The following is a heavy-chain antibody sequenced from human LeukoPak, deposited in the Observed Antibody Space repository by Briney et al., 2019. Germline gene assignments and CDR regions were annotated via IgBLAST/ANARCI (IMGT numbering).Heavy chain of an antibody. J-gene: IGHJ4*02. V-gene: IGHV1-69-2*01. D-gene: IGHD2-2*01. CDR3: AKGSDIVVVPAVPFDY. CDR2: VDPEDGET. CDR1: GYSFTDNY. Sequence: GASVNVSCKASGYSFTDNYMHWVQQAAGKGLEGMGRVDPEDGETIYAEKFQGRVTITADTSTDTAYMELSSLRSEDTAVYYCAKGSDIVVVPAVPFDYWGQGTLVTVSS.